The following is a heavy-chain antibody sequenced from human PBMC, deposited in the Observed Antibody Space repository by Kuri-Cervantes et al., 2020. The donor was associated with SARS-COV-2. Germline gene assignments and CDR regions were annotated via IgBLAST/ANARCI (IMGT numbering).Heavy chain of an antibody. J-gene: IGHJ4*02. Sequence: GESLKISCAASGFTFSSYSMNCVRQAPGKGLEWVSSISSSSSYIYYADSVKGRFTISRDNAKNSLYLQMNSLRAEDTAVYYCARDRDDYVWGSYRNFDYWDQGTLVTVSS. CDR3: ARDRDDYVWGSYRNFDY. CDR1: GFTFSSYS. V-gene: IGHV3-21*01. CDR2: ISSSSSYI. D-gene: IGHD3-16*02.